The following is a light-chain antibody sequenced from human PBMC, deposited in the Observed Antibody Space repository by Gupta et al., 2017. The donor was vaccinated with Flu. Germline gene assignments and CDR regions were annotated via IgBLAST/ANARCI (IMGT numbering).Light chain of an antibody. CDR1: QIVSTY. CDR2: GAS. J-gene: IGKJ1*01. Sequence: DILLTQSPPTLSVSPGDTATLSCRASQIVSTYLAWYQQKPDQAPRLLISGASSRASDIPARFSGSGSGTEFTLTIAGLQSEDFAVYYCQQYHNWPPWTFGQGTKVEIK. CDR3: QQYHNWPPWT. V-gene: IGKV3-15*01.